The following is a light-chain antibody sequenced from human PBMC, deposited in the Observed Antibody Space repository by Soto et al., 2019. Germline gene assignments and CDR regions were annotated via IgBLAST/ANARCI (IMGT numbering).Light chain of an antibody. J-gene: IGLJ7*01. CDR3: QSYDSSHAV. Sequence: QPVLTQPPSVSGAPGQRVTISCTGSSSNIGAGYDVHWYQQLPGTAPKLLIYGNSNRPSGVPDRFSGSKSGTSASLAITGLQAEDEADYYCQSYDSSHAVFGGGTQLTVL. CDR1: SSNIGAGYD. CDR2: GNS. V-gene: IGLV1-40*01.